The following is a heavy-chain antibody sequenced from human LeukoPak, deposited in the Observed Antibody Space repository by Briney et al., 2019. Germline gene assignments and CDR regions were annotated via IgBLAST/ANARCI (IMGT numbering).Heavy chain of an antibody. Sequence: SETLSLTCTVTGGSISSYSWSWIRQPAGKGLEWIGRIYTSGSTNYNPSLKSRVTMSVDTSKNQFSLKLSSVTAADTAVYYCASSSDFGDYSIDYWGQGTLVTVSS. D-gene: IGHD4-17*01. CDR1: GGSISSYS. CDR2: IYTSGST. J-gene: IGHJ4*02. CDR3: ASSSDFGDYSIDY. V-gene: IGHV4-4*07.